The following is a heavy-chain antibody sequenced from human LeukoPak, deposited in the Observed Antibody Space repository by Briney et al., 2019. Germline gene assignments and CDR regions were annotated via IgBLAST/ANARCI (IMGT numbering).Heavy chain of an antibody. CDR2: ISGSGDNT. D-gene: IGHD3-10*01. CDR1: GFTFSSHA. V-gene: IGHV3-23*01. Sequence: GGSLRLSCAASGFTFSSHAMSWVRQVPGKGLEWVSVISGSGDNTYYADSVKGRFTISRDNSKNMLYLQMNSLRAEDTAVYYCASSPPILYGSGSYSVNFDYWGQGTLVTVSS. J-gene: IGHJ4*02. CDR3: ASSPPILYGSGSYSVNFDY.